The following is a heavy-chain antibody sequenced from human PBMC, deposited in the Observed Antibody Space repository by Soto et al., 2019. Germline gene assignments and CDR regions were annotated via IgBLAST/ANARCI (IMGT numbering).Heavy chain of an antibody. Sequence: SETLSLTCTVSGGSISSYYWSWIRQPPGKGLEWIGYIYYSGSTNYNPSLKSRVTISVDTSKNQFSLKLSSVAAADTAVYYCARDTPYCGGDCHGFDIWGQGTMVTVSS. D-gene: IGHD2-21*02. J-gene: IGHJ3*02. CDR1: GGSISSYY. CDR2: IYYSGST. V-gene: IGHV4-59*01. CDR3: ARDTPYCGGDCHGFDI.